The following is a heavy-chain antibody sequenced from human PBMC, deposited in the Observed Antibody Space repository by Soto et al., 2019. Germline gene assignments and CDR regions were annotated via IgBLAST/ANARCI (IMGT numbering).Heavy chain of an antibody. Sequence: SLRLSCVASGFNFNYYTMTWVRQAPGKGLEWVASIGVNVGHIFYADSVKGRVTISRDDSKNTLFLQMNSLKVEDTAVYYCAKWQQLKWGQGTLVTVSS. CDR2: IGVNVGHI. V-gene: IGHV3-21*06. CDR3: AKWQQLK. D-gene: IGHD6-13*01. CDR1: GFNFNYYT. J-gene: IGHJ4*02.